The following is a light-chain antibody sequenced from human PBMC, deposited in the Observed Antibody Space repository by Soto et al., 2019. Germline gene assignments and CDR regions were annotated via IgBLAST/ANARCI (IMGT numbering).Light chain of an antibody. Sequence: QFALTQPASVSGSPGQSITISCTGTSSDVGGYNYVSWYQQHPGQAPKLMIYEVSNRPSGVSNGFSGAKSCNTASLTISGLQAEDEADYYCSSYTTSRTWVFGGGTKVTVL. CDR1: SSDVGGYNY. V-gene: IGLV2-14*01. CDR2: EVS. J-gene: IGLJ3*02. CDR3: SSYTTSRTWV.